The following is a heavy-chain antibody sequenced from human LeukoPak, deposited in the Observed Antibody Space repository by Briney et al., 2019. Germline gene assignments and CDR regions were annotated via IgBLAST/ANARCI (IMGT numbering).Heavy chain of an antibody. CDR2: INGYNGNT. J-gene: IGHJ4*02. Sequence: GASVKVSCKASGYPFTTYGISWVRQAPGQGLDWMGWINGYNGNTNYAQKFQGRVTITADKSTSTAYMELSSLRSEDTAVYYCARGGGYHYDSSGFYSGGGYWGQGTLVTVSA. D-gene: IGHD3-22*01. V-gene: IGHV1-18*01. CDR3: ARGGGYHYDSSGFYSGGGY. CDR1: GYPFTTYG.